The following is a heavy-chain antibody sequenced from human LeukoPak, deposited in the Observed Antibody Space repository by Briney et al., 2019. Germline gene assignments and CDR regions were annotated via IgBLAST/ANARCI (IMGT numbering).Heavy chain of an antibody. Sequence: VASVKVSCKASGYTFTGYYMHWVRQAPGQGLEWMGRINPNSGGTNYGQRFQGRVTMTRDTSISTAYMELSRLRSDDTAVYYCARGRLVIMPSGPLIFDYWGQGTLVTVSS. J-gene: IGHJ4*02. D-gene: IGHD3-9*01. CDR1: GYTFTGYY. CDR3: ARGRLVIMPSGPLIFDY. V-gene: IGHV1-2*06. CDR2: INPNSGGT.